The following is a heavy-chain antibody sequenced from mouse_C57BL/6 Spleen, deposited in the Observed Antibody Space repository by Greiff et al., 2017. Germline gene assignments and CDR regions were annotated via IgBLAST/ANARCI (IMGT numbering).Heavy chain of an antibody. CDR3: ASYDYSWFAY. D-gene: IGHD2-4*01. CDR1: GFNIKDYY. CDR2: IHPNSGST. V-gene: IGHV1-64*01. J-gene: IGHJ3*01. Sequence: QVQLKESGAELVRPGASVKLSCTASGFNIKDYYMHWVKQRPGQGLEWIGMIHPNSGSTNYNEKFKSKATLTVDKSSSTAYMQLSSLTSEDSAVYYCASYDYSWFAYWGQGTLVTVSA.